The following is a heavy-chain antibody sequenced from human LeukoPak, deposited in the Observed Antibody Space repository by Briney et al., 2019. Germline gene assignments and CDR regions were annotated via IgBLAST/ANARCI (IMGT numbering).Heavy chain of an antibody. V-gene: IGHV5-51*01. D-gene: IGHD6-13*01. CDR1: GYSFTSYW. CDR2: IYPGDSDT. Sequence: GESLKTSCKGSGYSFTSYWIGWVRQMPGKGLEWMGIIYPGDSDTRYSPSFQGQVTISADKSISTAYLQWSSLKATDTAMYYCARRSHSSSWDAWFDPWGQGTLVTVSS. CDR3: ARRSHSSSWDAWFDP. J-gene: IGHJ5*02.